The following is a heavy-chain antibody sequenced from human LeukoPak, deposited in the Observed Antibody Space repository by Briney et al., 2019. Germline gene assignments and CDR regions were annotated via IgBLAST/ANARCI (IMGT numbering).Heavy chain of an antibody. CDR1: GGSISSSSYY. V-gene: IGHV4-39*07. Sequence: SETLSLTCTVSGGSISSSSYYWGWIRQPPGKGLEWIGSIYYSGSTYYNPFLKSRVTISVDTSKNQFSLKLSSVTAADTAVYYCARAPIVVVANTFDLWGRGTLVTVSS. D-gene: IGHD2-21*01. J-gene: IGHJ2*01. CDR3: ARAPIVVVANTFDL. CDR2: IYYSGST.